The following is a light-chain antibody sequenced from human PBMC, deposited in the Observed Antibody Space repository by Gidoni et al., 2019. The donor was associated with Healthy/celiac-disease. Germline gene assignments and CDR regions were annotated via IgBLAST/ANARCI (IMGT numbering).Light chain of an antibody. CDR2: DAS. CDR3: QQYDNLPYT. Sequence: DIQMTPSPSSLSASVGDRVTITCQASQDISNYLNWYQQKPGKAPKLLIYDASNLETGVPSRFSGSGSGTDFTFTISSLQPEEIATYYCQQYDNLPYTFGQGTKLEIK. CDR1: QDISNY. J-gene: IGKJ2*01. V-gene: IGKV1-33*01.